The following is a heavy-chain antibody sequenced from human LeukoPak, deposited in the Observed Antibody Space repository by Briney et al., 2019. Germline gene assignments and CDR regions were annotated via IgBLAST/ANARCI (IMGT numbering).Heavy chain of an antibody. Sequence: SETLSLTCTVSGGSISSYYWSWIRQPPGKGLEWIGYIYYSGSTNYNPSLKSRVTISVDTSKNQFSLKLSSVTAADTAVYYCARDTKTGDTWFGAFDIWGQGTMVTVSS. CDR3: ARDTKTGDTWFGAFDI. D-gene: IGHD7-27*01. CDR1: GGSISSYY. V-gene: IGHV4-59*01. J-gene: IGHJ3*02. CDR2: IYYSGST.